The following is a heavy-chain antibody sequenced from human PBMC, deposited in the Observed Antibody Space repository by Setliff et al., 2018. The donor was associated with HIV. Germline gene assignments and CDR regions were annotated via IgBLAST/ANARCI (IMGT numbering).Heavy chain of an antibody. CDR3: ARVQMAYAAFDV. CDR2: IYFTGSS. J-gene: IGHJ3*01. V-gene: IGHV4-59*01. Sequence: SETLSLTCTVSGGSITSYYWSWIRQPPGKGLEWIGSIYFTGSSDNNPSLKSRVTLSVDTSKHQFSLKLSSVTAADTAVYYCARVQMAYAAFDVWGQGTMVTVSS. D-gene: IGHD4-17*01. CDR1: GGSITSYY.